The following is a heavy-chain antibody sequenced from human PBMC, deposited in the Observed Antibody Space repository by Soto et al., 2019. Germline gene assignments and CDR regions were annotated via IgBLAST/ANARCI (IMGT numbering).Heavy chain of an antibody. CDR1: GGTFDNFI. D-gene: IGHD1-26*01. CDR3: ARNGTYSSSLSQYSGMDV. CDR2: IVPMLGTQ. V-gene: IGHV1-69*01. J-gene: IGHJ6*02. Sequence: QVQLVQSGAEVKEPGSSVRVSCKASGGTFDNFIMNWVRQTPGQGLEWMGGIVPMLGTQTYAERFKGRVTISATGSTSTMYMEVTSLRSEDTAIYYCARNGTYSSSLSQYSGMDVWGQGTTVTVSS.